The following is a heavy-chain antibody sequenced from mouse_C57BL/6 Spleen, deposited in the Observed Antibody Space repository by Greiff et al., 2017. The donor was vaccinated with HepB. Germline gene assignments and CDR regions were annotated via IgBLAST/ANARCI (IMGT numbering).Heavy chain of an antibody. V-gene: IGHV1-64*01. Sequence: QVQLKQPGAELVKPGASVKLSCKASGYTFTSYWMHWVKQRPGQGLEWIGMIHPNSGSTNYNEKFKSKATLTVDKSSSTAYMQLSSLTSEDSAVYYCASSYYYGSSPWFAYWGQGTLVTGSA. CDR1: GYTFTSYW. D-gene: IGHD1-1*01. CDR3: ASSYYYGSSPWFAY. CDR2: IHPNSGST. J-gene: IGHJ3*01.